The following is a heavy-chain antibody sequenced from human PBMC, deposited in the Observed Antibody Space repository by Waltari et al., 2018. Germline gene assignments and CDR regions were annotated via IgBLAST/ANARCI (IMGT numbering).Heavy chain of an antibody. V-gene: IGHV3-53*01. CDR2: IYDNGGT. CDR3: ARDDGGVSRGWFDP. CDR1: GFDVNNTY. D-gene: IGHD4-17*01. J-gene: IGHJ5*02. Sequence: EEQLVESGGGWIQPGGTLRLSCAASGFDVNNTYMAWVRQAPGRGLGLVAVIYDNGGTYYPDSIKGRFTISRDSSNNSLFLQMNNLRVDDTAMYSCARDDGGVSRGWFDPWGRGTLVTVSS.